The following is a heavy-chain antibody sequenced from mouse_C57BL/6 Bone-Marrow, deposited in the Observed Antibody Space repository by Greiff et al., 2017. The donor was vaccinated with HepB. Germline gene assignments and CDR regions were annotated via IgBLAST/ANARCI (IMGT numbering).Heavy chain of an antibody. CDR3: ASLNYYGSSAWFAY. J-gene: IGHJ3*01. Sequence: VQVVESGPGLVAPSQSLSITCTVSGFSLTSYGVDWVRQSPGKGLEWLGVIWGVGSTNYNSARKSRLSISKDNSKSQVFLKMNSLQTDDTAMYYCASLNYYGSSAWFAYWGQGTLVTVSA. CDR2: IWGVGST. V-gene: IGHV2-6*01. CDR1: GFSLTSYG. D-gene: IGHD1-1*01.